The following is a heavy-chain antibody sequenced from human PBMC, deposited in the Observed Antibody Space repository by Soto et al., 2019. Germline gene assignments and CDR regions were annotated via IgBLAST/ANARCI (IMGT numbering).Heavy chain of an antibody. CDR1: GFTFSTDS. CDR2: ISTSGATR. J-gene: IGHJ4*02. D-gene: IGHD5-12*01. CDR3: AADYYSGYDMPGGGFDY. V-gene: IGHV3-48*01. Sequence: QPGGSLRLSCVASGFTFSTDSMNWVRQAPGKGLEWVAHISTSGATRYYADSVKGRFTISRDNAKTSLYLQMNSLRAEDTAVYYCAADYYSGYDMPGGGFDYWGQGTLVTVSS.